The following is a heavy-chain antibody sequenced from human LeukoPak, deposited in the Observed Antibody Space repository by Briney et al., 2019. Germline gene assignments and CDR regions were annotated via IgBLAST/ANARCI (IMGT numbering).Heavy chain of an antibody. CDR2: INPNSGGT. CDR1: GYTFTGYY. D-gene: IGHD3-22*01. Sequence: EASVKVSCKASGYTFTGYYMHWVRQAPGQGLEWMGWINPNSGGTNYAQKFQGRVTMTRDTSISTAYMELSRLRSDDTAVYYCARPHYDSSGYYPPDYWGQGTLVTVSS. CDR3: ARPHYDSSGYYPPDY. V-gene: IGHV1-2*02. J-gene: IGHJ4*02.